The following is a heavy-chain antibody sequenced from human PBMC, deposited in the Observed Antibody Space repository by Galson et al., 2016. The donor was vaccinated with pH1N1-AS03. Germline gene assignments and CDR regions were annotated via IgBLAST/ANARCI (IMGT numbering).Heavy chain of an antibody. Sequence: SVKVSCKASGYTFSNYGITWVRQAPGQGLQWMGWIKNNNDNTIYGQNFQSRVTLTTDPSTNTAYMELKNLRSDDTGVYYCARAVEEFLLRDYSSVFDSWGQGTLVTVSS. CDR3: ARAVEEFLLRDYSSVFDS. CDR2: IKNNNDNT. CDR1: GYTFSNYG. D-gene: IGHD2-21*01. V-gene: IGHV1-18*01. J-gene: IGHJ4*02.